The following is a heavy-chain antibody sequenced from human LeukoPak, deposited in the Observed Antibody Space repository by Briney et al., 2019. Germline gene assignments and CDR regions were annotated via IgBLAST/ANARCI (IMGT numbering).Heavy chain of an antibody. Sequence: ASVKVSCKASGYTFTGYYIHWVRQAPGQGLEWMGITDPSGGGTSYAQQFQGRVTMTRDMSTSTVYMELSSLRSEDTAVYYCARGVPTSFWAYYFYFMDVWGKGTTVTVSS. J-gene: IGHJ6*03. V-gene: IGHV1-46*01. CDR2: TDPSGGGT. CDR3: ARGVPTSFWAYYFYFMDV. CDR1: GYTFTGYY. D-gene: IGHD3-3*01.